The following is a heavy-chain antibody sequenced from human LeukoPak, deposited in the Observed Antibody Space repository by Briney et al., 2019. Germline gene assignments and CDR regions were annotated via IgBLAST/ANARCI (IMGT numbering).Heavy chain of an antibody. CDR2: ISSSGDTI. D-gene: IGHD2-15*01. V-gene: IGHV3-48*03. J-gene: IGHJ4*02. CDR3: ARDTRYCSGGGCYVGYYFDY. Sequence: GGSLRLSCAAPGFTFSSYEMNWVRQAPGKGLEWVSYISSSGDTIYYADSVKGRFTISRDNAKNSLFLQMNSLRAEDTAVYYCARDTRYCSGGGCYVGYYFDYWGQGTLVTVSS. CDR1: GFTFSSYE.